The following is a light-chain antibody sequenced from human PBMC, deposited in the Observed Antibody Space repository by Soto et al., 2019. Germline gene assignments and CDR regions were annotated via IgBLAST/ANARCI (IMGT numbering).Light chain of an antibody. V-gene: IGKV3-15*01. CDR1: PSVSSD. CDR3: LQYNDWPPKQYT. CDR2: GAS. Sequence: EIVMTQSPATLSVSPGERVTLSCRASPSVSSDLAWYQYKPGQAPRLLIYGASTRATGTPARFSGSGSGTEFSLSISSLQSEDFAVYYCLQYNDWPPKQYTFGQGTKLEIK. J-gene: IGKJ2*01.